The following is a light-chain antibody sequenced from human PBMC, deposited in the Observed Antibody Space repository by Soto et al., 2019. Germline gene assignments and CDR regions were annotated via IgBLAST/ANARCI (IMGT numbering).Light chain of an antibody. J-gene: IGLJ1*01. V-gene: IGLV4-69*01. CDR1: SGHSSYA. Sequence: QLVLTQSPSVSASLGASVKLTCTLSSGHSSYAIAWHQQQPDKGPRYLMKINSDGSHTKGDGIPDRFWGSSSGAARFLPTSSLQSEDEPDYYCHTWGTRIPVFGSGTKGTAL. CDR3: HTWGTRIPV. CDR2: INSDGSH.